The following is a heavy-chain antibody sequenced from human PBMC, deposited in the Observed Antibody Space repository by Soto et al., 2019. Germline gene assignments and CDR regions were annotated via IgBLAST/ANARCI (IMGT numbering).Heavy chain of an antibody. V-gene: IGHV3-30-3*01. D-gene: IGHD3-3*01. CDR1: GFTFSSYA. Sequence: GGSLRLSCAASGFTFSSYAMHWDRQAPGKGLEWVAVISYDGSNKYYADSVKGRFTISRDNSKNTLYLQMNSLRAEDTAVYYCVRVSSGGWEEYYDFWSGYPAPYFDYWGQGTLVTVSS. J-gene: IGHJ4*02. CDR3: VRVSSGGWEEYYDFWSGYPAPYFDY. CDR2: ISYDGSNK.